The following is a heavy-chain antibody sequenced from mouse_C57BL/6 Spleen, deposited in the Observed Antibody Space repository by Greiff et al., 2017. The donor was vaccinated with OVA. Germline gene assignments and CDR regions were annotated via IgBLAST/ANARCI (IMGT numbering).Heavy chain of an antibody. CDR3: ARWVEAMDY. Sequence: VKLMESGPELVKPGASVKISCKASGYAFSSSWMNWVKQRPGKGLEWIGRIYPGDGDTNYNGKFKGKATLTADKSSSTAYMQLSSLTSEDSAVYFCARWVEAMDYWGQGTSVTVSS. J-gene: IGHJ4*01. V-gene: IGHV1-82*01. CDR1: GYAFSSSW. CDR2: IYPGDGDT.